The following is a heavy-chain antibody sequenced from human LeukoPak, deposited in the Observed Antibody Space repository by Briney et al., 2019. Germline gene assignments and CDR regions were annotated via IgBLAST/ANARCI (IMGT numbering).Heavy chain of an antibody. D-gene: IGHD3-3*01. CDR1: GFTFSSYW. V-gene: IGHV3-7*03. Sequence: GGSLRLSCAASGFTFSSYWMSWVRQAPGKGLEWVANIKQDGSEKYYVDSVKGRFTISRDNAKNSLYLQMNSLRAEDTAVYYCVRDQYYDFWSGYHYYYYGMDVWGQGTTVTVSS. CDR3: VRDQYYDFWSGYHYYYYGMDV. J-gene: IGHJ6*02. CDR2: IKQDGSEK.